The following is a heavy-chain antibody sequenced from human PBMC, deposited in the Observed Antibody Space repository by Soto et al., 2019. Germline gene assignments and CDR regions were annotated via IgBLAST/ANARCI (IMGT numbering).Heavy chain of an antibody. Sequence: ASETLSLTCTVSGGSISSGGYYWSWIRQHPGKGLEWIGYIYYSGSTYYNPSLKSRVTISVDTSKNQFSLKLSSVTAADTAVYYCAVEGSGSYTHNLFDPWGQGTFVTVSS. CDR2: IYYSGST. J-gene: IGHJ5*02. CDR1: GGSISSGGYY. V-gene: IGHV4-31*03. D-gene: IGHD3-10*01. CDR3: AVEGSGSYTHNLFDP.